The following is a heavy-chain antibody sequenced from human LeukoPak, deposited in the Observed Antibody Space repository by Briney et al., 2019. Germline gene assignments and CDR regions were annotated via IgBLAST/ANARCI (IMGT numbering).Heavy chain of an antibody. CDR1: GYTFTSYY. CDR3: ARADIAVAGRGFDY. V-gene: IGHV1-46*01. J-gene: IGHJ4*02. D-gene: IGHD6-19*01. Sequence: ASVKVSCKASGYTFTSYYMHGVRQAPGQGLEWMGIINPSGGSTSFAQKFQGRVTMTRDTSTSTVYMELSSLRSEDTAVYYCARADIAVAGRGFDYWGQGTLVTVYS. CDR2: INPSGGST.